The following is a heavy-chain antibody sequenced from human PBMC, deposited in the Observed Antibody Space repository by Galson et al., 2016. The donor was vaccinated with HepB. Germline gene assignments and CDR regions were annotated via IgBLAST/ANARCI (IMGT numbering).Heavy chain of an antibody. CDR1: GGSINNYY. CDR2: VSTTGGT. CDR3: AREDRYSCSAGSCYSFDF. V-gene: IGHV4-4*08. J-gene: IGHJ4*02. Sequence: SETLSLTCSVSGGSINNYYWTWIRQPPGKGLEWIGYVSTTGGTNYKPSLDSRVTMSIDTSKNQFSLRLNSMTAADTAIYFCAREDRYSCSAGSCYSFDFWGQGTLVAVSS. D-gene: IGHD2-15*01.